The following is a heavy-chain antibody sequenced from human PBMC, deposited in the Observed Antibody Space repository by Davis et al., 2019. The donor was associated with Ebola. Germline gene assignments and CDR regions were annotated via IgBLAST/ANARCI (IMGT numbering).Heavy chain of an antibody. J-gene: IGHJ5*02. V-gene: IGHV4-30-2*01. D-gene: IGHD3-22*01. CDR2: IYHSGST. CDR1: GGSISSGGYS. CDR3: ARDPVDSSGYQNWFDP. Sequence: SETLSLTCAVSGGSISSGGYSWSWIRQPPGKGLEWIGYIYHSGSTYYNPSLKSRVTISVDRSKNQFSLKLTSVTAADTAVYYCARDPVDSSGYQNWFDPWGQGTLVTVSS.